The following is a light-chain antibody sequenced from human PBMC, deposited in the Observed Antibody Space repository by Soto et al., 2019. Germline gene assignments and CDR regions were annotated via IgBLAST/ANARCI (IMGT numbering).Light chain of an antibody. CDR3: QQYHDWPPIT. Sequence: EIVMTQSPATLSVAPGERATLSCRASQSLSTNLAWYQQKPGQAPRLLIYGASTRVPGVPARFSGSGSGTGFTLTISSLQSEDFAVYYCQQYHDWPPITFGQGTRLEIK. CDR1: QSLSTN. CDR2: GAS. V-gene: IGKV3-15*01. J-gene: IGKJ5*01.